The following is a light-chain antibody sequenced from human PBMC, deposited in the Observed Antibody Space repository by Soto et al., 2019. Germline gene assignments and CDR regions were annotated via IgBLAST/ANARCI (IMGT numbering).Light chain of an antibody. CDR1: QSISSW. V-gene: IGKV1-5*03. CDR3: QQYNSYSPLT. Sequence: DIQMTQSSSTLSASVGDRVTITCRAIQSISSWLAWYQQKPGKAPKLLIYKASSLESGVPSRFSGSGSGTEFTLTISSLQPDDLATYYCQQYNSYSPLTFGGGTKVDIK. J-gene: IGKJ4*01. CDR2: KAS.